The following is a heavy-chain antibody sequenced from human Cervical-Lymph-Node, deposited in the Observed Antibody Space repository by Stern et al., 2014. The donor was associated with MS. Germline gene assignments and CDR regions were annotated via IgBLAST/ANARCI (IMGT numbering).Heavy chain of an antibody. Sequence: VQLVESAGGLVQPGGSLRLSCGASGFTVSSYWMSWVRQSPGQGLEWVATINPDGTQKSYVDSVKGRFTISRDNAKNSLSLQMNSLRVDDTAVYYCARTRGSIFGVDVSFFDFWGQGTLVAVSS. J-gene: IGHJ4*02. V-gene: IGHV3-7*03. CDR1: GFTVSSYW. CDR3: ARTRGSIFGVDVSFFDF. CDR2: INPDGTQK. D-gene: IGHD3-3*01.